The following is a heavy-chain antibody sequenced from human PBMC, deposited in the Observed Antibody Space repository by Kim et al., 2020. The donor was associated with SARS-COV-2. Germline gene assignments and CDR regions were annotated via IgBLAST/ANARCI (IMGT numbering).Heavy chain of an antibody. J-gene: IGHJ6*02. D-gene: IGHD3-16*01. Sequence: RYADSVKGRFTISRDNPKNTLYLQMNSLRAEDTAVYYCTRGGDGMDVWGQGTTVTVSS. V-gene: IGHV3-74*01. CDR3: TRGGDGMDV.